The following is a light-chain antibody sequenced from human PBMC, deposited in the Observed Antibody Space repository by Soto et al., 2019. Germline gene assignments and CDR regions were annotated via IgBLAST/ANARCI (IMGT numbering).Light chain of an antibody. CDR3: QQYDNLPLT. CDR1: QDISKY. J-gene: IGKJ4*01. V-gene: IGKV1-33*01. CDR2: DAS. Sequence: DIQMTQSPSSLSASVGDRVTITCQASQDISKYLNWYQQKPGKAPKLLIYDASKLATGVPSRFSGSGSGTDFTFTISSLQPEDIATYYCQQYDNLPLTFGGGTKVEIK.